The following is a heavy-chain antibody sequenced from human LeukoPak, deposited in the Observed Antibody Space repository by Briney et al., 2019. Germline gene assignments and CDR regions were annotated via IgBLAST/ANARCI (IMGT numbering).Heavy chain of an antibody. Sequence: SETLSLTRTVSGGSISSYYWSWVRQPPGKGLEWIGYIYYSGSTTYNPSLKSRVTISVDTSKNQFSLKLSSVTAADTAVYYCARSGYYGREFDYWGQGTLVTVSS. CDR2: IYYSGST. CDR1: GGSISSYY. V-gene: IGHV4-59*01. CDR3: ARSGYYGREFDY. D-gene: IGHD3-3*01. J-gene: IGHJ4*02.